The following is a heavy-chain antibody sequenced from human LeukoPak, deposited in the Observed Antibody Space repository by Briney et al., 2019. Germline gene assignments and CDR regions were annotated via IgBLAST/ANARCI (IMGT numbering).Heavy chain of an antibody. CDR1: GGTFSSYA. CDR3: ARRYCSSTSCYLGAFDI. J-gene: IGHJ3*02. CDR2: SIPIFGTA. V-gene: IGHV1-69*06. Sequence: SSVKVSCKASGGTFSSYAISWVRQAPGQGLEWMGGSIPIFGTANYAQKFQGRVTITADKPTSTAYMELSSMRSEDTAVYYCARRYCSSTSCYLGAFDIWAKGQWSPSLQ. D-gene: IGHD2-2*01.